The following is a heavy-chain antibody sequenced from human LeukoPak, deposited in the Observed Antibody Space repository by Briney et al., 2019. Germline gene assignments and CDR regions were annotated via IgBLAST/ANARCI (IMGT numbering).Heavy chain of an antibody. D-gene: IGHD3-22*01. J-gene: IGHJ4*02. CDR1: GGSFSGYY. V-gene: IGHV4-34*01. Sequence: KPSETLSLTCALYGGSFSGYYWGWIRQPPGRRLEWIWEINHSGSTNYNPSLKSRVTISVDTSQRQFSLKLSALTAADTAVYYCARGRPGYYDSSGYYVDYWGQGTLVTDSS. CDR2: INHSGST. CDR3: ARGRPGYYDSSGYYVDY.